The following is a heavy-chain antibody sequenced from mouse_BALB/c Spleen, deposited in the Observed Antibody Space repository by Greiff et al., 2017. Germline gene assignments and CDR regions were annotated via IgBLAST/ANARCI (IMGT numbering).Heavy chain of an antibody. V-gene: IGHV7-3*02. CDR2: IRNKANGYTT. J-gene: IGHJ3*01. Sequence: DVQLVESGGGLVQPGGSLRLSCATSGFTFTDYYMSWVRQPPGKALEWLGFIRNKANGYTTEYSASVKGRFTISRDNSQSILYLQMNTLRAEDSVTYYCARDSDRYDDGAAWFAYWGQGTLVTVSA. D-gene: IGHD2-14*01. CDR1: GFTFTDYY. CDR3: ARDSDRYDDGAAWFAY.